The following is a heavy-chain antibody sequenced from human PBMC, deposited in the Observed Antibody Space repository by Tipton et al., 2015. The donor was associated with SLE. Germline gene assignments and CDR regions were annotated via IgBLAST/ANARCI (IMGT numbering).Heavy chain of an antibody. CDR3: ASLSAPSDY. CDR2: IDPDGSRT. Sequence: SLRLSCTASGFTVSSDFMKWVRRAPGKGLVWVSEIDPDGSRTNYADYVEGRFTISRDNAKNTLSLQMNSLRVDDTGVYYCASLSAPSDYWGQGTLVTVSS. J-gene: IGHJ4*02. CDR1: GFTVSSDF. V-gene: IGHV3-74*01.